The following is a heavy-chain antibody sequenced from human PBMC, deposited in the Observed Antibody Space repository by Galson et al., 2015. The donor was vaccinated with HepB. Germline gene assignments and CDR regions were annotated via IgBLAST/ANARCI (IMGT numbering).Heavy chain of an antibody. Sequence: SLRLSCAASGFTFSNAWMDWVRQAPGKGLEWVGRIKSNTDGGTTDYAAPVKGRFTISRDDSKNTLYLQMNSLKTEDTAVYYCTTDLVPYYDSSGPFDYWGQGTLVTVSS. V-gene: IGHV3-15*07. J-gene: IGHJ4*02. CDR1: GFTFSNAW. CDR2: IKSNTDGGTT. D-gene: IGHD3-22*01. CDR3: TTDLVPYYDSSGPFDY.